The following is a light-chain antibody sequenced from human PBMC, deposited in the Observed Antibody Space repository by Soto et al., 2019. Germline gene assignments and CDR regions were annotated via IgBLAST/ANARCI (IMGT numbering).Light chain of an antibody. CDR1: SSDVGGYNY. Sequence: QSVLTQPRSVSGSPGQSVTISCTGTSSDVGGYNYVSWHQQHPGKAPKLVIYDVSKWPSGGPDRFSGSKSGNTASLTISGRQAEDEAYYYCCSYAGSYTYVFGTGTKVTVL. J-gene: IGLJ1*01. V-gene: IGLV2-11*01. CDR2: DVS. CDR3: CSYAGSYTYV.